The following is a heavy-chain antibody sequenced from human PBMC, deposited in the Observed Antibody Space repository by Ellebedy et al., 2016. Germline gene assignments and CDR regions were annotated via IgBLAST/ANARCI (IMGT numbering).Heavy chain of an antibody. Sequence: ASVKVSCKAFGYTFTSYGLSWVRQAPRQGLEWMGWISVYNGNTKYPQRVQGRVTMTTDTSTTTAYMELISLRSEDTDVYYCARDRDTSMVTFKTYYYYGMDVWGQGTTVTVSS. CDR3: ARDRDTSMVTFKTYYYYGMDV. J-gene: IGHJ6*02. CDR2: ISVYNGNT. D-gene: IGHD5-18*01. V-gene: IGHV1-18*01. CDR1: GYTFTSYG.